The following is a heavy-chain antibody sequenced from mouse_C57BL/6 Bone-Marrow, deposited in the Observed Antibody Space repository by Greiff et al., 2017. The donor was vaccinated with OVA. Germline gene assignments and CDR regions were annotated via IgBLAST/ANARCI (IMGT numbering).Heavy chain of an antibody. CDR2: IYPGDGDT. CDR3: ARGTTVGFDY. CDR1: GYAFSSYW. D-gene: IGHD1-1*01. J-gene: IGHJ2*01. V-gene: IGHV1-80*01. Sequence: LVESGAELVKPGASVKISCKASGYAFSSYWMNWVKQRPGKGLEWIGQIYPGDGDTNYNGKFKGKATLTADKSSSTAYMQLSSLTSEDSAVYFCARGTTVGFDYWGQGTTLTVSS.